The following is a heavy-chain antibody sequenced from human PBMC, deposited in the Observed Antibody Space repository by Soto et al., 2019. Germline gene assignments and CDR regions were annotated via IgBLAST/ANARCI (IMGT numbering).Heavy chain of an antibody. J-gene: IGHJ5*02. CDR3: ARDTGRASADL. Sequence: EVQLAESGGDLVQPGGSLRLSCVGSGCTFSYYEMNWVRQAPGKGLERVAFISHTDRLTHYPDSVKGRFTISRDNAQNSLYLEMTSLRVDDTGVYYCARDTGRASADLWGQGTLVTVSS. V-gene: IGHV3-48*03. CDR2: ISHTDRLT. D-gene: IGHD6-13*01. CDR1: GCTFSYYE.